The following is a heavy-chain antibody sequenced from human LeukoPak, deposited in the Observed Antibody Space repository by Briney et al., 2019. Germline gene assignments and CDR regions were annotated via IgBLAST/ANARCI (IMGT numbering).Heavy chain of an antibody. Sequence: GGSLRLSCAASGFNFRSYNMHWVRQAPGKGLEWVAVIWYDGTNRYYSDSVKGRFTIARDNSKNTLDLQMYSLRAEDTAVYYCARDVSSGYYVSSLDYWGQGVLVTVSS. CDR2: IWYDGTNR. D-gene: IGHD3-3*01. CDR1: GFNFRSYN. V-gene: IGHV3-33*01. J-gene: IGHJ4*02. CDR3: ARDVSSGYYVSSLDY.